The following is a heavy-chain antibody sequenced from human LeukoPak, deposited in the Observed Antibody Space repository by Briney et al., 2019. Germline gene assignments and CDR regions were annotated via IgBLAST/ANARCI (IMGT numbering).Heavy chain of an antibody. CDR3: SREPGNGSGSPLALDI. J-gene: IGHJ3*02. CDR2: IYYSGST. V-gene: IGHV4-59*01. CDR1: GGSISSYY. Sequence: PSETLSLTCTVSGGSISSYYWSCIRQPPGKGREWIGYIYYSGSTNYNPSLKSRVTISLDTSKNQFSLKLSSVTAADTPVYYCSREPGNGSGSPLALDIWGKGTMSPSLQ. D-gene: IGHD3-10*01.